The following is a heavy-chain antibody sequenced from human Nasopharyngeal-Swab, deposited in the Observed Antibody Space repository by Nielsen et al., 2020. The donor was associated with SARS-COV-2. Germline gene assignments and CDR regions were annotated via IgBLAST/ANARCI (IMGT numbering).Heavy chain of an antibody. Sequence: SETLSLTCSVSGGSISSYYWSWIRQRPGKGLEWLGYVFYSGTTNYNPSLKSRVSISVDTSRNQFSLRLRPMTAADTAVYYCARSGYSYGLPVGYFGHWGQGILVTVSS. CDR2: VFYSGTT. CDR1: GGSISSYY. V-gene: IGHV4-59*01. CDR3: ARSGYSYGLPVGYFGH. D-gene: IGHD5-18*01. J-gene: IGHJ4*02.